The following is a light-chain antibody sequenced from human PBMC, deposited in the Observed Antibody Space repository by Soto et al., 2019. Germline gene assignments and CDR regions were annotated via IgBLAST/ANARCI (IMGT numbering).Light chain of an antibody. CDR1: QTVSSNY. Sequence: PGERATLSFRASQTVSSNYLAWCQQRPGQAPRLLIYGASSRATGIPDRFSGSGSGTDFTLTISRLEPEDFAMYYCQQYGSSLITFGQGTRLEIK. CDR2: GAS. J-gene: IGKJ5*01. V-gene: IGKV3-20*01. CDR3: QQYGSSLIT.